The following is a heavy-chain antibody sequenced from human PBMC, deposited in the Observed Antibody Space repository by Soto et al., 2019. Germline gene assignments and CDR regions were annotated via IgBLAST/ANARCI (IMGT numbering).Heavy chain of an antibody. V-gene: IGHV3-23*01. CDR1: GFTFSSYA. CDR3: ARGILAGPTVVGH. D-gene: IGHD1-26*01. Sequence: EVQLLESGGGLVQPGGSLRLSCAASGFTFSSYAMSWVRQAPGKGLEWVSAISNSGGYTYYADSVKGRFTISRDNSKITVYLQMNSLRAEDTAVYYCARGILAGPTVVGHWGQGTLVTVSS. J-gene: IGHJ4*02. CDR2: ISNSGGYT.